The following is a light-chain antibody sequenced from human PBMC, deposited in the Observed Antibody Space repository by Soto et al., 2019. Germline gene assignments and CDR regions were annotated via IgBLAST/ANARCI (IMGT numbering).Light chain of an antibody. CDR3: QQSYTTPFT. V-gene: IGKV1-39*01. J-gene: IGKJ3*01. CDR2: AAS. CDR1: QSISTY. Sequence: DIQMTQSPSSLSASVRDRVTITCRAGQSISTYLNWYQQKPGKAPELLIYAASSLQSGVPSRFSGTGSGTDFTLTISSLQPEDFATYYCQQSYTTPFTFGPGTKVDIK.